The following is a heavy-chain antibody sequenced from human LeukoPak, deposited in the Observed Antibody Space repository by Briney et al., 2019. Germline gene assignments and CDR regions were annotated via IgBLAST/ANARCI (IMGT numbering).Heavy chain of an antibody. V-gene: IGHV1-69*13. CDR3: ARASLDYVWGTYRYPTDY. CDR1: GGTFSSYA. CDR2: IIPIFGTA. Sequence: SVKVSCTASGGTFSSYAISWVRQAPGQGLEWMGGIIPIFGTANYAQKFQGRVTITADESTSTAYMELNSLRSEDTAVYYCARASLDYVWGTYRYPTDYWGQGTLVTVSS. J-gene: IGHJ4*02. D-gene: IGHD3-16*02.